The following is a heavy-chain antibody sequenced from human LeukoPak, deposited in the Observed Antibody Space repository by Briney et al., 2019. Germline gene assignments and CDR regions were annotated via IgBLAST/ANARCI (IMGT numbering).Heavy chain of an antibody. CDR3: ARRINTNYYYGSGSYGDWFDP. D-gene: IGHD3-10*01. CDR2: IYYIGST. Sequence: SETLSLTCTVSGGSISSYYWSWIRQPPGKGLEWIGDIYYIGSTNYNPSLKSRVTISVDTSKNQFSLKPSSVTAADTAVYYCARRINTNYYYGSGSYGDWFDPWGQGTLVTVSS. CDR1: GGSISSYY. J-gene: IGHJ5*02. V-gene: IGHV4-59*08.